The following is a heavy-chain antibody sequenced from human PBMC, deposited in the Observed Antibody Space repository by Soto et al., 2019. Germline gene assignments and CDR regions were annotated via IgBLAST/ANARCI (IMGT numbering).Heavy chain of an antibody. V-gene: IGHV4-59*08. CDR2: IFYSGST. J-gene: IGHJ4*02. CDR1: GGSISSYY. Sequence: SETLFLTCTVSGGSISSYYWSWIRQPPGKGLEWIGYIFYSGSTNYNPSLKSRVTISVDTSKNQFSLKLSSVTAADTAVYYCARVSSSWGLVNYFDYWGQGTLVTVSS. D-gene: IGHD6-13*01. CDR3: ARVSSSWGLVNYFDY.